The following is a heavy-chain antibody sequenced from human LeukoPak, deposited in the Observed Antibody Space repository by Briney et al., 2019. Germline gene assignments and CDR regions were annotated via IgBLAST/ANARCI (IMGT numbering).Heavy chain of an antibody. CDR3: ARAVDYGDYGYFDY. J-gene: IGHJ4*02. CDR1: GFTFSDYY. CDR2: ISSSGSTI. D-gene: IGHD4-17*01. V-gene: IGHV3-11*01. Sequence: GGSLRLSCAASGFTFSDYYMSWLRQAPGKGLEWVSYISSSGSTIYYADSVKGRVTISRDNAKNSLYLQMNSLRAEDTAVYYCARAVDYGDYGYFDYWGQGTLVTVSS.